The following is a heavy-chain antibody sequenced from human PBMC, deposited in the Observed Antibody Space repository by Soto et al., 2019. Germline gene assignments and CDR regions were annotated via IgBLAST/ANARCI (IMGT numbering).Heavy chain of an antibody. CDR3: ARDLRVRGVEYYYYYGMDV. V-gene: IGHV3-74*01. Sequence: GGSLRLSCAASGFTFSSYWMHWVRQAPGKGLVWVSRINSDGSSTSYADSVKGRFTISRDNAKNTLYLQMNSLRAEDTAVYYCARDLRVRGVEYYYYYGMDVWGQGTTVTVSS. CDR1: GFTFSSYW. CDR2: INSDGSST. J-gene: IGHJ6*02. D-gene: IGHD3-10*01.